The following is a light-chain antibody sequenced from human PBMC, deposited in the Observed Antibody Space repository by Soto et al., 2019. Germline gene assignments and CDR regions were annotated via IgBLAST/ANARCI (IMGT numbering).Light chain of an antibody. CDR2: AAS. CDR1: QSISSY. CDR3: QQYNNWPFIT. Sequence: IQMTQSPSSLSASVGDRVTITCRASQSISSYLNWYQQKPGKAPKLXIYAASSLQSGVPSRFSGSGSGTDFTLTINSLQPEDFAVYYCQQYNNWPFITFGQGTRLEI. V-gene: IGKV1-39*01. J-gene: IGKJ5*01.